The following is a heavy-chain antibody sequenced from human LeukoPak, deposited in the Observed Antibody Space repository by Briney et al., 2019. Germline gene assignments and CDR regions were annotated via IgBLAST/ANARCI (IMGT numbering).Heavy chain of an antibody. CDR3: ARDRTGNNWFDP. D-gene: IGHD1-1*01. J-gene: IGHJ5*02. V-gene: IGHV4-59*01. CDR1: GGSISSYY. Sequence: SETLSLTCTVSGGSISSYYWSWIRQPPGKGLEWIGYIYYSGSTNYNPSLKSLVTISVDTSQNQFSLRLSSVTAADTAVYYCARDRTGNNWFDPWGQGTLVTVSS. CDR2: IYYSGST.